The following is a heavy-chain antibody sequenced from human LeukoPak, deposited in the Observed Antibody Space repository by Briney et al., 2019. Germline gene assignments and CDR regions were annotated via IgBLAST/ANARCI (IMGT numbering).Heavy chain of an antibody. CDR1: GFAFSNYA. J-gene: IGHJ4*02. D-gene: IGHD2-8*01. CDR3: AKDVCTSPRCLLYFDS. Sequence: GGSLRLSCTTSGFAFSNYAMNWVRQAPGKGPEWVSGISGFNTYYADSVKGRFTIFRDNSKNVLYLQMDRLRAEDTAVYSCAKDVCTSPRCLLYFDSWGQGTLVTGSS. CDR2: ISGFNT. V-gene: IGHV3-23*01.